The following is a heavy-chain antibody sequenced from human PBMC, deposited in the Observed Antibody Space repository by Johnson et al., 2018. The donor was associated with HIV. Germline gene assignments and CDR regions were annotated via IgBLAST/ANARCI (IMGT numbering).Heavy chain of an antibody. CDR1: GFTVSSNY. Sequence: VQLVESGGGLVQPGGSLRLSCAASGFTVSSNYMSWVRQAPGKGLEWVSGISWNSGALGYADSVKGRFTISRDNAKNSLYLQMDSLRDEDTAVYYCASRGYSGYDSYAFDIWGQGTMVTVSS. V-gene: IGHV3-48*02. CDR2: ISWNSGAL. CDR3: ASRGYSGYDSYAFDI. J-gene: IGHJ3*02. D-gene: IGHD5-12*01.